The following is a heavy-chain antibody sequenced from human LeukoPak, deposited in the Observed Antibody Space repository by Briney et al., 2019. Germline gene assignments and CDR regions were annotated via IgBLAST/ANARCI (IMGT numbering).Heavy chain of an antibody. D-gene: IGHD2-2*01. CDR1: GYSISSGYY. CDR3: ARGYEHRSRGIDY. Sequence: PSETLSLTCTVSGYSISSGYYWGWIRQPPGKGLEWIGSIYHSGSTNYNPSLKSRVTISVDTSKNQFSLKLSSVTAADTAVYYCARGYEHRSRGIDYWGKGTTVTVSS. J-gene: IGHJ6*04. CDR2: IYHSGST. V-gene: IGHV4-38-2*02.